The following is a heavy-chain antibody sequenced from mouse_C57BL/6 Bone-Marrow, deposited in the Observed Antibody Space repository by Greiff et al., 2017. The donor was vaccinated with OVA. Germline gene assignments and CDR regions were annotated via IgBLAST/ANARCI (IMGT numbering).Heavy chain of an antibody. V-gene: IGHV1-50*01. CDR1: GYTFTSYW. CDR3: ASLGSRAWFAY. CDR2: IDPSDSYT. D-gene: IGHD1-1*01. J-gene: IGHJ3*01. Sequence: QVQLKQPGAELVKPGASVKLSCKASGYTFTSYWMPWVKQRPGQGLEWIGEIDPSDSYTNYNQKFKGKATLTVDTSPSTAYMQLSSLTSEDSAVDYCASLGSRAWFAYWGQGTLVTVSA.